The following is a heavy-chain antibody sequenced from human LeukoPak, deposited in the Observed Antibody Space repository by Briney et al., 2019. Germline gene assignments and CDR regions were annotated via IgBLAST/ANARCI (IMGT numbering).Heavy chain of an antibody. J-gene: IGHJ3*02. CDR3: ASLTTADAFDI. D-gene: IGHD3-22*01. V-gene: IGHV4-59*01. CDR2: IYDSGST. CDR1: GGSISSYY. Sequence: SETLSLTCTVSGGSISSYYWSWLRQPPGKGLEWIGYIYDSGSTNYNPSLKSRVTISVDTSKNQFSLKLSSVTAADTAVFYCASLTTADAFDIWGQGTMVTVSS.